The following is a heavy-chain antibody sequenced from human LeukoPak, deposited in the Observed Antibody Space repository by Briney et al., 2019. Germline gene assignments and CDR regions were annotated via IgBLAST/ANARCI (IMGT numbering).Heavy chain of an antibody. CDR3: ARDPILLWFEESDY. V-gene: IGHV4-39*07. J-gene: IGHJ4*02. Sequence: SETLSLTCTVSGGSISSNRHYWGWIRQPPGKGLEYIGSIYYSGSTYHNASLKSRVTLSIDTSKNQFSLKLSSVTAADTAVYYCARDPILLWFEESDYWGQGTLVTVSS. CDR2: IYYSGST. CDR1: GGSISSNRHY. D-gene: IGHD3-10*01.